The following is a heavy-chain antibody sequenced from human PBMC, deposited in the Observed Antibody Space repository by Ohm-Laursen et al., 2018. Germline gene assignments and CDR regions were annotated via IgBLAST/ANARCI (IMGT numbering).Heavy chain of an antibody. CDR1: GFSFADYA. CDR2: IRTRGYGGTT. V-gene: IGHV3-49*04. J-gene: IGHJ4*02. CDR3: TRVVRYDSTGPDY. Sequence: SLRLSCAASGFSFADYAMNWVRQAPGKGLEWVGFIRTRGYGGTTDYAASVEGRFIISRDDSKSIAYLQMNSLKTEDTAVYYCTRVVRYDSTGPDYWGPGTLVTVSS. D-gene: IGHD3-22*01.